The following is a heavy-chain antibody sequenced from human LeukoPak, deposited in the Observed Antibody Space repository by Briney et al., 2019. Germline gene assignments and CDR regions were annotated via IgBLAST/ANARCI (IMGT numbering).Heavy chain of an antibody. V-gene: IGHV4-59*08. J-gene: IGHJ4*02. CDR3: ARLSGSPLPPFDH. CDR1: GGSISSYY. CDR2: IYYSGST. Sequence: PSETLSLTCTVSGGSISSYYWSWIRQPPGKGLEWIGYIYYSGSTYYNPSLKSRVTISVDTSKNQFSLNLASVTAADTAVYYFARLSGSPLPPFDHSGQGTLVTVSS. D-gene: IGHD1-26*01.